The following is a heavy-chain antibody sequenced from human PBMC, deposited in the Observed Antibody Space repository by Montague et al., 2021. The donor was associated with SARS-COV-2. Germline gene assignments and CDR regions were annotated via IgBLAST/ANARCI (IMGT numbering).Heavy chain of an antibody. D-gene: IGHD2-8*01. CDR1: GFSFSTSGVG. CDR2: IYWDDDK. CDR3: AHNPVRMAGPPLAFDV. J-gene: IGHJ3*01. Sequence: PALVKPTQTLTLTCTFPGFSFSTSGVGVGWIRQPPGKALEWLALIYWDDDKRYSPSLRTRLTITKDTSKNQVVLTMTNMDPLDTATYYCAHNPVRMAGPPLAFDVWGQGTMVTVSS. V-gene: IGHV2-5*02.